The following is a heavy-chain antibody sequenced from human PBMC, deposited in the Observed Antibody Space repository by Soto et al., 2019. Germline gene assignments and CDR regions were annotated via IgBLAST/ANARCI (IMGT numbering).Heavy chain of an antibody. Sequence: SVKLSCKASGGTFSTSGISWVRQAPGQGLEWVGRIVPLRGTANYAQRFQGRVTITADESTNTAYMELSSLRSEDTAVYYCAREYSSGWAGYWGQGTLATVSS. CDR2: IVPLRGTA. CDR3: AREYSSGWAGY. D-gene: IGHD6-19*01. J-gene: IGHJ4*02. CDR1: GGTFSTSG. V-gene: IGHV1-69*11.